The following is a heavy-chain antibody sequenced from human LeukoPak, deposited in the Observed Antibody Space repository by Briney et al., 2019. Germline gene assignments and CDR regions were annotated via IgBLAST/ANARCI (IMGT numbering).Heavy chain of an antibody. Sequence: SETLSLTCTVSGGSISSGSYYWNWIRQPAGKELEWIGRIYTTGSPNYSPSLKSRVTISVDTSKNQFSLKLSSVTAADTAVYYCARHLPGIAAADPSGYFDYWGQGTLVTVSS. D-gene: IGHD6-13*01. J-gene: IGHJ4*02. CDR2: IYTTGSP. CDR1: GGSISSGSYY. V-gene: IGHV4-61*02. CDR3: ARHLPGIAAADPSGYFDY.